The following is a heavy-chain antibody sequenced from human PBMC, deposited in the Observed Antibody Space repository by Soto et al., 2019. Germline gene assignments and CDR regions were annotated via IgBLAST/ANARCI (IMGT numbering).Heavy chain of an antibody. CDR3: ARDRGYYYDSSGYYYDYYYYYGMDV. CDR1: GFTFSRYS. CDR2: ISSSSSYI. Sequence: ESGGGLVKPGGSLRLSCAASGFTFSRYSMNWVRQAPGKGLEWVSSISSSSSYIDYADSVKGRFTISRDNAKNSLYLQMNSLRAEDTAVYYCARDRGYYYDSSGYYYDYYYYYGMDVCGQGTTVTVSS. J-gene: IGHJ6*02. V-gene: IGHV3-21*01. D-gene: IGHD3-22*01.